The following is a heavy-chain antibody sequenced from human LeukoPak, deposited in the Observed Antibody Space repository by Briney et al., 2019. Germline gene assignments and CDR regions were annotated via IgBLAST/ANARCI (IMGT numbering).Heavy chain of an antibody. J-gene: IGHJ3*02. Sequence: GASVKVSCTVSGYTLTELSMHWVRQAPGKGLEWMGGFDPEDGETIYAQKFQGRVTMTEDTSTDTAYMELSSLRSEDTAVYYCATAILHSPFGPGAFDIWGQGTMVTVSS. CDR3: ATAILHSPFGPGAFDI. CDR1: GYTLTELS. CDR2: FDPEDGET. D-gene: IGHD3-10*01. V-gene: IGHV1-24*01.